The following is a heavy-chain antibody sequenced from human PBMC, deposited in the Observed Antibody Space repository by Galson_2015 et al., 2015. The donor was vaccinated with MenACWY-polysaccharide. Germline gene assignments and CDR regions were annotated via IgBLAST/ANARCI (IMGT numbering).Heavy chain of an antibody. CDR3: AKSGGDGVTVFATVPTAPES. CDR2: ISGSGNSA. V-gene: IGHV3-23*01. Sequence: SLRLSCAASGFTFRTFPMNWVRQTPGKGLEWVAGISGSGNSAFYADSVRGRFTTSRDNSRNTLYLQMNSLRADDTALYYCAKSGGDGVTVFATVPTAPESWGQGTLVTVSS. D-gene: IGHD2-21*01. J-gene: IGHJ4*02. CDR1: GFTFRTFP.